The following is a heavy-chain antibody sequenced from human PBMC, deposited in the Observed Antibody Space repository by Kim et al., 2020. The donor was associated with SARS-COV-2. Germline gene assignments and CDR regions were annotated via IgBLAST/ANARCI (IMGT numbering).Heavy chain of an antibody. J-gene: IGHJ6*03. Sequence: GGSLRLSCAASGFTFDDYAMHWVRQAPGKGLEWVSLISGDGGRTYYADSVKGRFTITRDNSKNSLYLQMNSLRTEYTALYYCAKIYCSGGSCYSESDYYYYMDVWGKGTTGTVSS. CDR3: AKIYCSGGSCYSESDYYYYMDV. V-gene: IGHV3-43*02. CDR1: GFTFDDYA. CDR2: ISGDGGRT. D-gene: IGHD2-15*01.